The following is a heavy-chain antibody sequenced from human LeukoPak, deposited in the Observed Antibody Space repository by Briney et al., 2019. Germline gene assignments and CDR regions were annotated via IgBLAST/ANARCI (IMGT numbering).Heavy chain of an antibody. CDR2: IYHSGST. V-gene: IGHV4-38-2*01. CDR1: GYSISSGYY. D-gene: IGHD6-19*01. CDR3: ARVAGSSGWYVDFDY. Sequence: PSETLSLTCAVSGYSISSGYYWGWIRQPPGKGLEWIGSIYHSGSTYHNPSLKSRVTISVDTSKNQFSLKLSSVTAADTAVYYCARVAGSSGWYVDFDYWGQGTLVTVSS. J-gene: IGHJ4*02.